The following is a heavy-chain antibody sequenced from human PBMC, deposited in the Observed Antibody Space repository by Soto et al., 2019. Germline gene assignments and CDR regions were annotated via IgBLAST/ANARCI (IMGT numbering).Heavy chain of an antibody. J-gene: IGHJ3*02. D-gene: IGHD4-17*01. V-gene: IGHV1-69*12. CDR2: IIPIFGTA. Sequence: QVQLVQSGAEVKKPGSSVKVSCKASGGTFSSYAISWVRQAPGQGLEWMGGIIPIFGTANYAQKFQGRVTITAEESTSTAYMELSSLRSEDTAVYYCASDKTSYGDYETVPDAFDIWGQGTMVTVSS. CDR1: GGTFSSYA. CDR3: ASDKTSYGDYETVPDAFDI.